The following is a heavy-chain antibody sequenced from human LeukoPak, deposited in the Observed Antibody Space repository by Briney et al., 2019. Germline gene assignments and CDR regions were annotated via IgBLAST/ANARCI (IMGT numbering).Heavy chain of an antibody. Sequence: SETLSLTCTVSGGSISSSSYYWGWIRQPPGKGLEWIGSIYYSGSTYYNPSLKSRVTISIDTSKNQFSLKLTSVTAADTAVYYCSVVVAATFFWGQGTLVTVSS. J-gene: IGHJ4*02. V-gene: IGHV4-39*01. CDR1: GGSISSSSYY. CDR2: IYYSGST. D-gene: IGHD2-15*01. CDR3: SVVVAATFF.